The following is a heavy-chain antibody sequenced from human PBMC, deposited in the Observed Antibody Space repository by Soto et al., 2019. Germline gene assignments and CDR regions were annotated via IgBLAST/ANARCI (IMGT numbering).Heavy chain of an antibody. CDR3: AKDRQLGSSLYYFDY. V-gene: IGHV3-30-3*01. Sequence: GGSLRLSCAASGFTFSSYAMHWVRQAPGKGLEWVAVISYDGSNKYYADSVKGRFTISRDNSKNTLYLQMNSLRAEDTAVYYCAKDRQLGSSLYYFDYWGQGTLVTVSS. CDR1: GFTFSSYA. J-gene: IGHJ4*02. D-gene: IGHD5-18*01. CDR2: ISYDGSNK.